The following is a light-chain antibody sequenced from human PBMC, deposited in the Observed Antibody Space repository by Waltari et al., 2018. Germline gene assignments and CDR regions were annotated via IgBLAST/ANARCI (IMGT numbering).Light chain of an antibody. CDR2: AAS. CDR1: QSISNY. V-gene: IGKV1-39*01. Sequence: DIQLTQSPSSLSASVGDRVTITCRASQSISNYLNWYQQKPGKAPKVVISAASSLQSGVPSRFSGSGSGTAFTLTISSLQPEDFATYYCQQCYSTPLIFGGGTKVE. CDR3: QQCYSTPLI. J-gene: IGKJ4*01.